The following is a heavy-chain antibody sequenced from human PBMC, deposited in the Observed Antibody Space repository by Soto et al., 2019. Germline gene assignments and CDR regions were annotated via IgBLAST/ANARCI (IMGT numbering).Heavy chain of an antibody. V-gene: IGHV3-30-3*01. CDR3: ARDMLSSDYFVKWFEP. CDR2: ISHDGINK. J-gene: IGHJ5*02. D-gene: IGHD4-17*01. Sequence: QVRLVESGGGVVQPGRSLRLSCTASGFSFSSYAMYWFRQPPGKGLEWVAVISHDGINKHYADSVKRRVTVSRDNSNHSLDLQLNSLRGEDTAMYYCARDMLSSDYFVKWFEPWGQGTLVTVSS. CDR1: GFSFSSYA.